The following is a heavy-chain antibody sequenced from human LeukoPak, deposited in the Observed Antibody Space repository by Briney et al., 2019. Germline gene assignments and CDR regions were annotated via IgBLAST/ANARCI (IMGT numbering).Heavy chain of an antibody. J-gene: IGHJ4*02. V-gene: IGHV1-8*01. CDR3: ARGPPNWGYDY. D-gene: IGHD7-27*01. Sequence: ASVKVSCKASGYTFTSYDFNWVRQATGQRPEWMGWMSPNSGDTGCAQKFQDRVTMTRNTSVSTAYMELSSLRSDDTAVYYCARGPPNWGYDYWGPGTLVTVSS. CDR1: GYTFTSYD. CDR2: MSPNSGDT.